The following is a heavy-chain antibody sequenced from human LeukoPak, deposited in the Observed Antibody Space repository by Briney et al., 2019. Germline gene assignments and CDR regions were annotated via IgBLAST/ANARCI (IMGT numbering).Heavy chain of an antibody. Sequence: PSETLSLTCSVSGGSVRSYYWSWIRQSGGRGLEYIGRIYISGNTNYNPSLKGRVTMSIDTSKNQFSLQLTSVTAADTAVYFCARGDRGYYYYYMDVWGKGTTVTVSS. CDR3: ARGDRGYYYYYMDV. CDR1: GGSVRSYY. V-gene: IGHV4-4*07. J-gene: IGHJ6*03. D-gene: IGHD3-10*01. CDR2: IYISGNT.